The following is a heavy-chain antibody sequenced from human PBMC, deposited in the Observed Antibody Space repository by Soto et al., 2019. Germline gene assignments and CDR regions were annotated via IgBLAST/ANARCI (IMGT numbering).Heavy chain of an antibody. V-gene: IGHV1-69*13. J-gene: IGHJ6*02. CDR1: GDTFSSYA. CDR2: IIPYIGTT. Sequence: GASVKVSCKASGDTFSSYAISWVRQAPGQGLEWMGGIIPYIGTTNYAQKFQGRVTITADESTSTAYMELSSLRSEDTAVYYCARDRFSGDFDSITYGMDVWGQGTTVTVSS. D-gene: IGHD3-9*01. CDR3: ARDRFSGDFDSITYGMDV.